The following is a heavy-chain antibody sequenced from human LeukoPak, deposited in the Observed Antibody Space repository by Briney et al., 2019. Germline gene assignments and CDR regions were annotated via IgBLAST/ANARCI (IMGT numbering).Heavy chain of an antibody. V-gene: IGHV1-2*02. Sequence: ASVKVSCKASGYTFTCYYMHWVGQAPGQGLEWMGWINPNSGGTNYAQKFQGRVTMTRDTSISTAYMELSRLRSDDTAVYYCARDYGSRGGTTPEVAYWGQGTLVTVSS. CDR3: ARDYGSRGGTTPEVAY. CDR1: GYTFTCYY. CDR2: INPNSGGT. J-gene: IGHJ4*02. D-gene: IGHD1-7*01.